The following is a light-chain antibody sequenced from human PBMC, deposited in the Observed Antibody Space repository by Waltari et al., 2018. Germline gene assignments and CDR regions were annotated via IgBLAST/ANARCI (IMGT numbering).Light chain of an antibody. V-gene: IGKV3-20*01. CDR2: GAS. CDR1: QGVGTY. CDR3: QKYERLPAT. J-gene: IGKJ1*01. Sequence: SCRASQGVGTYLAWYQQTPGQAPRLLIYGASNRAAGIPDRCSGSGSGTDFSLTISRLEPEDFAVYYCQKYERLPATFGQGTKVEIK.